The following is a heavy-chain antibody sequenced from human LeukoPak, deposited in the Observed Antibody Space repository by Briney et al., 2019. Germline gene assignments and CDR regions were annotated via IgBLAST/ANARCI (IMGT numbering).Heavy chain of an antibody. Sequence: SETLSLTCVVYGGSFSGYYWSWIRQPPGKGLEWIGEINHSGSTNYNPSLKSRVTLSVDTSKNQFSLNLSSVAAADTAVYYCARGHSGYYYYYYGMDVWGQGTTVTVS. CDR2: INHSGST. CDR3: ARGHSGYYYYYYGMDV. V-gene: IGHV4-34*01. J-gene: IGHJ6*02. CDR1: GGSFSGYY. D-gene: IGHD5-12*01.